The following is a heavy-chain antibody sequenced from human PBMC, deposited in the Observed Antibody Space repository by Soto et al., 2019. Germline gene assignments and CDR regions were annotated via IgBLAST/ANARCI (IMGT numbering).Heavy chain of an antibody. CDR3: AGQPGYYDILTGYYTDWYFDL. CDR1: GGSISSYY. Sequence: SETLSLTCTVSGGSISSYYWNWIRQPPGKGLEWIGYIYYRGNTNYNPSLKSRVTISVDTSKNQFSLKLSSVTAADTAVYYCAGQPGYYDILTGYYTDWYFDLWGRGTLVT. J-gene: IGHJ2*01. CDR2: IYYRGNT. V-gene: IGHV4-59*08. D-gene: IGHD3-9*01.